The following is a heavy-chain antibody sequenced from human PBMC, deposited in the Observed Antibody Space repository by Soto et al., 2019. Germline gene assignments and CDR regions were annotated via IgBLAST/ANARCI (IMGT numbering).Heavy chain of an antibody. V-gene: IGHV3-23*01. J-gene: IGHJ6*02. CDR2: ISGSGGST. D-gene: IGHD3-3*01. CDR3: AKHFGVVITYYYYGMDV. Sequence: GGSLRLSCAASGFTFSSYAMSWVRQAPGKGLEWVSAISGSGGSTYYADSVKGRFTISRDNSKNTLYLQMNSLRAEDTAVYYCAKHFGVVITYYYYGMDVWGQGTTVTVS. CDR1: GFTFSSYA.